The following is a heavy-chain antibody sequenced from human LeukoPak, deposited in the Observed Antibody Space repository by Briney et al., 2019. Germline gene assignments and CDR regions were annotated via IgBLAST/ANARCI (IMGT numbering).Heavy chain of an antibody. Sequence: ASVKVSCKASGGTFSSYAISWVRQAPGQGLEWMGWMNPNSGNTGYAQKFQGRVTMTRNTSISTAYMELSSLRSEDTAVYYCARGRRDYVWGSYRYSDYWGQGTLVTVSS. CDR3: ARGRRDYVWGSYRYSDY. D-gene: IGHD3-16*02. CDR2: MNPNSGNT. V-gene: IGHV1-8*02. CDR1: GGTFSSYA. J-gene: IGHJ4*02.